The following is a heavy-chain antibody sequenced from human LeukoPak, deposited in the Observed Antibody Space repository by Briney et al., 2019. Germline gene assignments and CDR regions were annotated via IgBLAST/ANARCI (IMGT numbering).Heavy chain of an antibody. CDR1: GYTFTGYY. J-gene: IGHJ4*02. CDR3: ARDRSPRHYYDSSDYHGPADY. D-gene: IGHD3-22*01. CDR2: INPNSGGT. V-gene: IGHV1-2*02. Sequence: ASVKVSCKASGYTFTGYYMHWVRQAPGQGLEWMGWINPNSGGTNYAHKFQGRVTMTTDTSSSTAYMELRSLRSDDTAVYYCARDRSPRHYYDSSDYHGPADYWGQGALVTVSS.